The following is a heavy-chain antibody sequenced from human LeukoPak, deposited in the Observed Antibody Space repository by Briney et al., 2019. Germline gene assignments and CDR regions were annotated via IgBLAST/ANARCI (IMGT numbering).Heavy chain of an antibody. D-gene: IGHD5-18*01. CDR1: GFTFSSYW. CDR3: ARGASGIQLWFFDP. V-gene: IGHV3-7*01. Sequence: PGGSLRLSCAASGFTFSSYWMSWVRQPPGKGLEWVANIKQGGSEKYYVDSVKGRFTISRDNAKKSLYLQMNSLRAEDTAVYYCARGASGIQLWFFDPWGQGSLVTVSS. CDR2: IKQGGSEK. J-gene: IGHJ5*02.